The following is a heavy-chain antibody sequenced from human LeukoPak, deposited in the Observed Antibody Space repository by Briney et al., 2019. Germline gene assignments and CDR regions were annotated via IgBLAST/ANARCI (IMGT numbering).Heavy chain of an antibody. J-gene: IGHJ6*02. CDR2: IYYSGST. CDR3: ARDGPAYSTRWYDYYYGLDV. D-gene: IGHD2/OR15-2a*01. CDR1: GDSIGSYF. V-gene: IGHV4-59*01. Sequence: SETLSLTCTVSGDSIGSYFWSWIRQSPGKGLEWIGRIYYSGSTNYNPSLKSRVAISVDTSRNQFSLKLSSVTAADTAIYYCARDGPAYSTRWYDYYYGLDVWGQGTTVTVSS.